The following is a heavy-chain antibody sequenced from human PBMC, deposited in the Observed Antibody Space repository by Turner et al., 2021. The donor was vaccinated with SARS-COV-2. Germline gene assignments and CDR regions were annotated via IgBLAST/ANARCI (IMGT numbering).Heavy chain of an antibody. D-gene: IGHD2-15*01. CDR3: ARQKVDYYCSDLHG. Sequence: LQLQESGPGLVKPSETLSLTCTVPGGSISSSSYYWGWIRPPPGTGREWIGSCYNSRSTYYNPSHKSQGTISVNRSKTQCTVELNSGTSGDTAVYYCARQKVDYYCSDLHGWGQGTLVTVSS. CDR1: GGSISSSSYY. V-gene: IGHV4-39*01. CDR2: CYNSRST. J-gene: IGHJ4*02.